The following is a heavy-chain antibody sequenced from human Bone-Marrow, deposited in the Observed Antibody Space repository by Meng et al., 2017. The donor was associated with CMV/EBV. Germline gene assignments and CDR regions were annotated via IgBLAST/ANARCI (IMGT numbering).Heavy chain of an antibody. D-gene: IGHD2-2*01. J-gene: IGHJ4*02. CDR2: ISAYSGNT. Sequence: ASVKVSCKASGYTFTSYGINWVRQAPGQGLEWMGWISAYSGNTNYAQKLQGRVSMTTDTSTSTAYMELRSLRSDDTAVYYWARDLTEYQPYFDYWVQGTVVTVSS. V-gene: IGHV1-18*01. CDR3: ARDLTEYQPYFDY. CDR1: GYTFTSYG.